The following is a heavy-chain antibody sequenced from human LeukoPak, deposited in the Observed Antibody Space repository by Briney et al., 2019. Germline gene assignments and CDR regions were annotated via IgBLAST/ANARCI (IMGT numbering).Heavy chain of an antibody. J-gene: IGHJ6*04. Sequence: PSETLSLTCAVYGGSFSGYYWSWIRQPPGKGLEWIGEINHSGSTNYNPSLKSRVTISVDTSKNQFSLKLSSVTAADTAVYYCARAPMSRVVVPAAISRPYYYYGMDVWGKGTTVTVSS. CDR1: GGSFSGYY. V-gene: IGHV4-34*01. CDR2: INHSGST. D-gene: IGHD2-2*01. CDR3: ARAPMSRVVVPAAISRPYYYYGMDV.